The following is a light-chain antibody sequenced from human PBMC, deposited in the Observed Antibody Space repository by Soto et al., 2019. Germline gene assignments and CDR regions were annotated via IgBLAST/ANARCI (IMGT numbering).Light chain of an antibody. J-gene: IGKJ5*01. CDR1: QSVLYSSNNKNY. CDR3: QQSYSTPPIT. V-gene: IGKV4-1*01. CDR2: WAS. Sequence: DIVMTQSPDSLAVSLGERATINRKSSQSVLYSSNNKNYLAWYQQKPGQPPKLLIYWASTRESGVPDRFSGSGSGTDFTLTISSLQPEDFATYYCQQSYSTPPITFGQGTRLEIK.